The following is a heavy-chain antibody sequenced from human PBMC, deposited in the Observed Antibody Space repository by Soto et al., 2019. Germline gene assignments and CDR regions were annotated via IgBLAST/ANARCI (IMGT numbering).Heavy chain of an antibody. J-gene: IGHJ4*02. CDR1: GGSISSYY. D-gene: IGHD5-12*01. CDR3: AGLRDGYNYFDY. Sequence: SETLSLTCTVSGGSISSYYWSWIRQPPGKGLEWIGYIYYSGSTNYNPSLKSRVTISVDTSKNQFSLKLSSVTAADTAVYYCAGLRDGYNYFDYWGQGTLGTVSS. CDR2: IYYSGST. V-gene: IGHV4-59*01.